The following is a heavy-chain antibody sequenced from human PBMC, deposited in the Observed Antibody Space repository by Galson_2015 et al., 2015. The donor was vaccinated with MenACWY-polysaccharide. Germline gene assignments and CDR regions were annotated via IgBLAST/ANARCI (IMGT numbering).Heavy chain of an antibody. CDR2: ISYDGGT. D-gene: IGHD3-16*01. CDR3: VRGGGAVSNINWFDP. J-gene: IGHJ5*02. Sequence: TLSLTCTVSGDSITSGPYFWSWIRQHPGEGLEWIASISYDGGTYYNPSLNSRVTIAIDTPKNQFSRKLNSVTAADTAVYYCVRGGGAVSNINWFDPWGQGTLVTVSS. CDR1: GDSITSGPYF. V-gene: IGHV4-31*03.